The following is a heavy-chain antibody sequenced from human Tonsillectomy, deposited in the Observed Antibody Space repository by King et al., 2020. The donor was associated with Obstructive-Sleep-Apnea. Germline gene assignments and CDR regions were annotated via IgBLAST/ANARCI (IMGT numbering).Heavy chain of an antibody. CDR2: IIPIFGTV. V-gene: IGHV1-69*01. Sequence: VQLVESGAEVKKPGSSVKVSCKASAGTFSSYAISWVRQAPGQGLEWMGGIIPIFGTVNYAQKFQGRVTITADESTSTAYMELSSLGSEDTAVYYCAGSGYGSGSYYAAFDIWGQGTMVTVSS. J-gene: IGHJ3*02. CDR1: AGTFSSYA. CDR3: AGSGYGSGSYYAAFDI. D-gene: IGHD3-10*01.